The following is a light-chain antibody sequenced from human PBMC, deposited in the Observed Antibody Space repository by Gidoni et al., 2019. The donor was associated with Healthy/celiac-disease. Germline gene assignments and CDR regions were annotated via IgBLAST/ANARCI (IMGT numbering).Light chain of an antibody. CDR2: AAS. J-gene: IGKJ1*01. CDR1: QGISSY. Sequence: AIWRTKSPSLLPASTVDRVTISGRKSQGISSYLAWYQQKPGKAPELLIYAASTLQSGVPSRFSGSGSGTDFTLTISCLQSEDFATYYCQQYYSFPRTFGQGTKVEIK. V-gene: IGKV1D-8*02. CDR3: QQYYSFPRT.